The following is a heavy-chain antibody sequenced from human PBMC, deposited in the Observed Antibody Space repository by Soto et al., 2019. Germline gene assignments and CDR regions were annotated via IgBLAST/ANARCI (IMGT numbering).Heavy chain of an antibody. CDR3: ARQLRKYGDKDY. CDR2: IYYSGST. Sequence: QLQLQESGPGLVKPSETLSLTCTVSGGSISSSSYYRGWIRQPPGKGLEWIGSIYYSGSTYYNPSLKSRVTISVDTSKNQFSLKLSSVTAADTAVYYCARQLRKYGDKDYWGQGTLVTVSS. CDR1: GGSISSSSYY. D-gene: IGHD4-17*01. V-gene: IGHV4-39*01. J-gene: IGHJ4*02.